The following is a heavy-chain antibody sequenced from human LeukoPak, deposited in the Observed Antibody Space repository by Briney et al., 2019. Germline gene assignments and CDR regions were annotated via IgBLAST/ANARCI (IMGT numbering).Heavy chain of an antibody. D-gene: IGHD2-2*01. J-gene: IGHJ5*02. V-gene: IGHV4-34*01. CDR2: IHPSGIF. CDR1: GGSCDDYY. CDR3: ATNPGGYCSSSTCYGEAP. Sequence: SETLSLTCAVYGGSCDDYYCSWLRQPPGKGLEWIGEIHPSGIFYYNSSLLSRVTISIDTSKSQFSLRLTSVTAADTAFYYCATNPGGYCSSSTCYGEAPWGQGTLVTVSS.